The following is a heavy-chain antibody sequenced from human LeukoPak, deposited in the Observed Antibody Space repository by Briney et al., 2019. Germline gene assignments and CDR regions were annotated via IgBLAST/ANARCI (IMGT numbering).Heavy chain of an antibody. CDR3: ARHYGYGGYVHHYDY. D-gene: IGHD5-12*01. CDR1: GGSISSYY. J-gene: IGHJ4*02. Sequence: SETLSLTCTVSGGSISSYYWSWIRQPPGKGLEWIGYIYTSGSNNYNPSLKSRVTISVDTSKSQFSLKLRSVTAADTAVYYCARHYGYGGYVHHYDYWGRGTLVTVSS. V-gene: IGHV4-4*09. CDR2: IYTSGSN.